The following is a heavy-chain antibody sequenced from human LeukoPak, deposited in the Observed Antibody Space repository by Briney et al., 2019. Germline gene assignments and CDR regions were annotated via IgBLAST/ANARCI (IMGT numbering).Heavy chain of an antibody. D-gene: IGHD2-2*02. CDR3: ARVPAAIKHYYYYYMDV. J-gene: IGHJ6*03. Sequence: GGSLRLSCAASGFTFSSYAMSWVRQAPGKGLEWVSYISSGSSTIYYADSVKGRFTISRDNAKNSLYLQMNSLRAEDTAVYYCARVPAAIKHYYYYYMDVWGKGTTVTVSS. CDR2: ISSGSSTI. CDR1: GFTFSSYA. V-gene: IGHV3-48*01.